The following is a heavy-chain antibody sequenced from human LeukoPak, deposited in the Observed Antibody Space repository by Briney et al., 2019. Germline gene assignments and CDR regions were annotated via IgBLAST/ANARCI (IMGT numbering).Heavy chain of an antibody. CDR1: GSSFTSYW. V-gene: IGHV5-51*01. CDR2: IYPGDSDT. Sequence: GESLQISCQGSGSSFTSYWIGWVRQVPGKGLEWMGIIYPGDSDTRYSASFQGQVTISADKSISTAYLQWSSLKASDTAMYYCARLFYGDYVGGIYFDYWGQGTLVTASS. CDR3: ARLFYGDYVGGIYFDY. J-gene: IGHJ4*02. D-gene: IGHD4-17*01.